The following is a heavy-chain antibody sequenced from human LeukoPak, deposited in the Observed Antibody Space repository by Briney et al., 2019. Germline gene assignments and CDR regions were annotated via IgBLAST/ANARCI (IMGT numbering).Heavy chain of an antibody. V-gene: IGHV4-30-2*01. Sequence: SETLSLTCTVSGGSISSGGYYWSWIRQPPGKGLEWIGYIYHSGSTYYNPSLKSRVTISVDTSKNQFSLKLSSVTAADTAVYYCARHGITYYYGSGSYYSYFDYWGQGTLVTVSS. CDR3: ARHGITYYYGSGSYYSYFDY. D-gene: IGHD3-10*01. CDR1: GGSISSGGYY. J-gene: IGHJ4*02. CDR2: IYHSGST.